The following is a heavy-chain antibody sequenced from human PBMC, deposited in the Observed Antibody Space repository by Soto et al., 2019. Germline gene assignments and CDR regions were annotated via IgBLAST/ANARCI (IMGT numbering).Heavy chain of an antibody. J-gene: IGHJ6*03. CDR1: GGSISSYY. CDR3: ARVRWNHYYYYYMDV. CDR2: IYYSGST. V-gene: IGHV4-59*01. D-gene: IGHD1-1*01. Sequence: PSETLSLTSPVSGGSISSYYWSWIRQPPGKGLEWIGYIYYSGSTNYNPSLKSRVTISVDTSKNQFSLKLSSVTAADTAVYYCARVRWNHYYYYYMDVWGKGTTVTVSS.